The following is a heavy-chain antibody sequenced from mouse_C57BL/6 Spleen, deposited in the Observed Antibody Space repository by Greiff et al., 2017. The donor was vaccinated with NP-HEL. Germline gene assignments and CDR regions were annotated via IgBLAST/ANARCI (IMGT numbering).Heavy chain of an antibody. CDR1: GYTFTSYW. CDR3: ARATRDYAMDY. Sequence: QVQLQQPGAELVKPGASVKLSCKASGYTFTSYWMHWVKQRPGQGLEWIGMIHPNSGSTNYNEKFKSKATLTVDKSSSTAYMQRSSLTSEDAAVYYCARATRDYAMDYWGQGTSVTVSS. J-gene: IGHJ4*01. V-gene: IGHV1-64*01. CDR2: IHPNSGST.